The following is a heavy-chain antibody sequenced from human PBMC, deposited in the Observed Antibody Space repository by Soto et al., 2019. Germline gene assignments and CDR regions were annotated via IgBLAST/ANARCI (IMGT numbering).Heavy chain of an antibody. J-gene: IGHJ3*02. V-gene: IGHV1-58*02. D-gene: IGHD6-13*01. CDR2: IVVGSGNT. Sequence: QMQLVQSGPEVKKPGTSVKVSCKASGFTFTSSAMQWVRQARGQRLEWIGWIVVGSGNTNYAQKFQERVTITRDMSTSTAYMELSSLRSEDTAVYYCAADAGYMTAAGTSDAFDIWGQGTMVTVSS. CDR3: AADAGYMTAAGTSDAFDI. CDR1: GFTFTSSA.